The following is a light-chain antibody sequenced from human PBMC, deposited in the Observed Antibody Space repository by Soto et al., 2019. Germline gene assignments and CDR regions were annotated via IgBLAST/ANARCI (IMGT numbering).Light chain of an antibody. J-gene: IGKJ4*01. V-gene: IGKV3-20*01. CDR2: GAS. CDR1: QSVSSNY. Sequence: EIVLTQSPGTLSLSPGERATLSCGASQSVSSNYFAWYQQKPGQAPRHLIYGASSRATGIPYRFSGSGSGTAFTLPISRLEPEDFAVYYCQQYGSSPLTFGGGTKVEIK. CDR3: QQYGSSPLT.